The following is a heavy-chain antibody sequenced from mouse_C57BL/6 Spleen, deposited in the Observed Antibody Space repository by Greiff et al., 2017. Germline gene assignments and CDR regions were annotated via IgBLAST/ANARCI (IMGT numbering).Heavy chain of an antibody. Sequence: QVQLQQPGAELVKPGASVKLSCKASGYTFTSYWMHWVKQRPGQGLEWIGMIHPNSGSTNYNEKFKSKATLTVDKSSSTAYMQLSSLTSEDSAVYYCARAYYSNYDAMDYWGQGTSVTGSS. J-gene: IGHJ4*01. CDR1: GYTFTSYW. CDR3: ARAYYSNYDAMDY. CDR2: IHPNSGST. D-gene: IGHD2-5*01. V-gene: IGHV1-64*01.